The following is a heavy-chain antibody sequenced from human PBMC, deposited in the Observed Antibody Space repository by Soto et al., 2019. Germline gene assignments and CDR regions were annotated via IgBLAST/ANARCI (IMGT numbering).Heavy chain of an antibody. J-gene: IGHJ3*02. CDR1: GFSLSGDGVG. D-gene: IGHD3-3*02. CDR3: AHAFGGTSWPNDAFDI. Sequence: QITLKASGPTLVKPTQSLTLTCTVSGFSLSGDGVGVGWFRQPPGKALEWLALIYWDDDQRYSPSLKTRLTITKDTSKNPVVLTMTNMDPVDTATYYCAHAFGGTSWPNDAFDIWGQGKVVTVSS. CDR2: IYWDDDQ. V-gene: IGHV2-5*02.